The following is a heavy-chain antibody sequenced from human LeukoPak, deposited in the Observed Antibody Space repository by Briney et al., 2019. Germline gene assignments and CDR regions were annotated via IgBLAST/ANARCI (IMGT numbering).Heavy chain of an antibody. D-gene: IGHD3-9*01. CDR2: INPNSGGT. Sequence: ASVKVSCKASGYTFTGYYMHWVRQAPGQGLEWMGWINPNSGGTNYAQKFQGRVTMTRDTSISTAHMELSRLRSDDTAVYYCARGGKDYDILTGYYVDYYYYYMDVWGKGTTVTIPS. V-gene: IGHV1-2*02. CDR1: GYTFTGYY. J-gene: IGHJ6*03. CDR3: ARGGKDYDILTGYYVDYYYYYMDV.